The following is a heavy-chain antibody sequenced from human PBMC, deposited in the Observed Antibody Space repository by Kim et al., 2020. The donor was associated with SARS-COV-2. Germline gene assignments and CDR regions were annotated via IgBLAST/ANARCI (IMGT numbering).Heavy chain of an antibody. V-gene: IGHV3-23*01. Sequence: GGSLRLSCAATGLTFSSYAMSWVRQAPGKGLEWVSIIRDTGGATYYADSVKGRFTISRDNSKNTLYLQMNSLRAEDTAVYYCAKDSVTYTPYYYFYLDVWGKGTTVTVSS. D-gene: IGHD2-2*02. CDR2: IRDTGGAT. CDR1: GLTFSSYA. CDR3: AKDSVTYTPYYYFYLDV. J-gene: IGHJ6*03.